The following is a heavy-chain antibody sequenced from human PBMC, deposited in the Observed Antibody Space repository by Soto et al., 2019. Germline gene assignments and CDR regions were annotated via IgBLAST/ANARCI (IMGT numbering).Heavy chain of an antibody. J-gene: IGHJ4*02. V-gene: IGHV3-72*01. CDR1: GFSLSDHY. CDR2: IKNRPNSYTT. Sequence: EVQLVESGGDLVQPGGSLRLSCVASGFSLSDHYMDWVRQAPGEGLEWVGRIKNRPNSYTTNYAESVKGRFTISRDDSKNSLFLQMNSLTTEDTAIYYCAHLTWSGSYLPWGQGTLVTVSS. D-gene: IGHD3-3*01. CDR3: AHLTWSGSYLP.